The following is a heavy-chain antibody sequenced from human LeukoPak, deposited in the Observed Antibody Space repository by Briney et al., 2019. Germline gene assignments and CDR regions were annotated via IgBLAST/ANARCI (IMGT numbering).Heavy chain of an antibody. CDR2: INPSGGST. Sequence: ASVKVSCKASGYTFTSYYMHWVRQAPAQGLESMGIINPSGGSTSYAQKFQGRVTMTRDMSTSTVYMELSSLRSEDTAVYYCARDGPNSSGYKNWFDPWGQGTLVTVSS. CDR1: GYTFTSYY. CDR3: ARDGPNSSGYKNWFDP. D-gene: IGHD3-22*01. V-gene: IGHV1-46*01. J-gene: IGHJ5*02.